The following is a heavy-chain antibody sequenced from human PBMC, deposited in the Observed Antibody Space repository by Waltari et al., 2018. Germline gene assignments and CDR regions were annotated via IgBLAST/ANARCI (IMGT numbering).Heavy chain of an antibody. CDR1: GGTFSSYA. D-gene: IGHD3-16*01. CDR3: ARDQTFGGPLGAFDI. J-gene: IGHJ3*02. Sequence: QVQLVQSGAEVKKPGSSVKVSCKASGGTFSSYAISWVRQAPGQGLEWMGGIIPILGTANYEQKFQVRVTITADKSTSTAYMELSSLRSEDTAVYYCARDQTFGGPLGAFDIWGQGTMVTVSS. V-gene: IGHV1-69*14. CDR2: IIPILGTA.